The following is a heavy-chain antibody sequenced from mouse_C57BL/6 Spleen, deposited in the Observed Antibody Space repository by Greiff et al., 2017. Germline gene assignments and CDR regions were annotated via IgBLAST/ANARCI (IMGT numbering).Heavy chain of an antibody. Sequence: VQLQQSGAELVKPGASVKISCKASGYAFSSYWMNWVKQRPGQGLEWIGQIYPGDGDTNYNGKFKGKATLTADTSSSTAYMQLSSLTAEDSAVYVCVQGGAWGYDLDYWGKGTSVTVSS. V-gene: IGHV1-80*01. J-gene: IGHJ4*01. D-gene: IGHD4-1*01. CDR3: VQGGAWGYDLDY. CDR2: IYPGDGDT. CDR1: GYAFSSYW.